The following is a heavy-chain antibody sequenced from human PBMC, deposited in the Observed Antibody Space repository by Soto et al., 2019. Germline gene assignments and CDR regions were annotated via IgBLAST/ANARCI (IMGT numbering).Heavy chain of an antibody. V-gene: IGHV4-39*02. D-gene: IGHD3-3*01. CDR1: GGSISSRSHY. CDR2: SFYRGTT. Sequence: QLQLQESGPGLVKPSETLSLTCTVSGGSISSRSHYWGWIRQSPGKHLEWIGSSFYRGTTHYNPSLKTRVTISVDTSKNQVSLKLYSVTAADTALYYCATADGFGVVTPFFEYWGHGILVTVSS. CDR3: ATADGFGVVTPFFEY. J-gene: IGHJ4*01.